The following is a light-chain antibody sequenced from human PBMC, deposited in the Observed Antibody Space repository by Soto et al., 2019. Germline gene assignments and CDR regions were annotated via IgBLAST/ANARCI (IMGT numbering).Light chain of an antibody. CDR3: QQSYSTYMYT. Sequence: DIQMTQSPSSLSASVGDRVTITCRASQSISSYLNWYQQKPGKAPKLLIYAASSLQSGVPSRFSGSGSGTDFTLTISSLQPEDFATDYCQQSYSTYMYTFGQGTKLEIK. V-gene: IGKV1-39*01. J-gene: IGKJ2*01. CDR1: QSISSY. CDR2: AAS.